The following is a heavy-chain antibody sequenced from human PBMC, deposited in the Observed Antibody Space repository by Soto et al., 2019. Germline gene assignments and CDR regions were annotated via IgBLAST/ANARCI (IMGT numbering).Heavy chain of an antibody. CDR3: ATDGSQATRWYHGLDP. CDR1: GFTFSSYA. D-gene: IGHD2-15*01. J-gene: IGHJ5*02. Sequence: GGSLRLSCAASGFTFSSYAMSWVRQVPGKGLEWVSAMTGSVGSTYYAGSVKGRFTISRDNSKNTLYLQMDSLRAEDTAIYYWATDGSQATRWYHGLDPWGKGTLVTVSS. CDR2: MTGSVGST. V-gene: IGHV3-23*01.